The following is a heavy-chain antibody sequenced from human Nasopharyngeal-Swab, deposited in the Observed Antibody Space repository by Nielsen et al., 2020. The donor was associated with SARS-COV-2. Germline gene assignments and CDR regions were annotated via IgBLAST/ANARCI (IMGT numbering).Heavy chain of an antibody. CDR2: IHYDGSA. V-gene: IGHV4-61*01. J-gene: IGHJ4*02. Sequence: SETLSLTCRVSGDSVSNDIFYWSWIRQPPGKGLEWLGYIHYDGSANYNPSLKSRVSMSVDTSRNQFSLKVTSVTAADTAVFYCARDYGGNSGFDYWGQGILVTVSS. D-gene: IGHD4-23*01. CDR3: ARDYGGNSGFDY. CDR1: GDSVSNDIFY.